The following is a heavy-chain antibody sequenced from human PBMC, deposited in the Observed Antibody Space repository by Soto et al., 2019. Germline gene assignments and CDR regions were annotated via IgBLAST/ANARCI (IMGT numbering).Heavy chain of an antibody. CDR1: GFTFSSYS. V-gene: IGHV3-21*01. J-gene: IGHJ4*02. CDR3: ARDASTIAAADL. Sequence: PGGSLRLSCAASGFTFSSYSMNWVRQAPGKGLEWVSSISSSSYIYYADSVKGRFTISRDNAKNSLYLQMNSLRAEDTAVYYCARDASTIAAADLWGQGTLVTVSS. D-gene: IGHD6-13*01. CDR2: ISSSSYI.